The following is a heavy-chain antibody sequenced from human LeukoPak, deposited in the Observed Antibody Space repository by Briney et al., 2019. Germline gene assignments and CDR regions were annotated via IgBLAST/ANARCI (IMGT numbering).Heavy chain of an antibody. CDR1: GGSISSYY. Sequence: SETLSLTCTVSGGSISSYYWSRIRQPPGKGLEWIGYIYYSGSTNYNPSLKSRVTISVDTSKNQFSLKLSSVTAADTAVYYCARSLYSYGFDYWGQGTLVTVSS. CDR2: IYYSGST. V-gene: IGHV4-59*01. J-gene: IGHJ4*02. CDR3: ARSLYSYGFDY. D-gene: IGHD5-18*01.